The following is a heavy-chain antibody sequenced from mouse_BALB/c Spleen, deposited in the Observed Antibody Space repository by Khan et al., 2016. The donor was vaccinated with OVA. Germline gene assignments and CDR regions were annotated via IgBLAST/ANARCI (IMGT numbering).Heavy chain of an antibody. CDR2: IYPGDGDS. Sequence: VQLQESGAELVRPGSSVKISCKASGYAFSSYWMNWVKQRPGQGLEWIGQIYPGDGDSNYNGDFKDKATLTADKSSSTAYMQLSSLTSEASAVSFCARSERAYGGYVMDYWGQGASVTVSS. CDR1: GYAFSSYW. D-gene: IGHD3-3*01. CDR3: ARSERAYGGYVMDY. V-gene: IGHV1-80*01. J-gene: IGHJ4*01.